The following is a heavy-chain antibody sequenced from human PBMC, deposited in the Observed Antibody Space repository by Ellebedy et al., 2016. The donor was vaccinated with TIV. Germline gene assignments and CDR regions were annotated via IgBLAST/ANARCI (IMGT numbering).Heavy chain of an antibody. J-gene: IGHJ4*02. D-gene: IGHD2-15*01. V-gene: IGHV4-39*01. CDR1: GGPIAGTDFY. CDR3: GRQVGWQVRPFDY. Sequence: MPSETLSLTCTVSGGPIAGTDFYLGWIRQPPGTALAWIARIYSGGTAHSSPSLQGRGTISLDTSKNQLSLKLSSVTAADTAVYYWGRQVGWQVRPFDYWGQGTLVTVS. CDR2: IYSGGTA.